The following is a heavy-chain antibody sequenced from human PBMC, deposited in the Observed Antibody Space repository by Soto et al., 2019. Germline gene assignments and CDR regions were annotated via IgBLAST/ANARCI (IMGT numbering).Heavy chain of an antibody. D-gene: IGHD3-22*01. Sequence: GGSLRLSCAASGFTFSSYSMNWVRQAPGKGLEWVSYISSSSSTIYYADSVKGRFTISRDNAKNSLYLQMNSLRDEDTAMYYCTTDSYITTITVRFDYWGHGTLVTVSS. CDR2: ISSSSSTI. CDR1: GFTFSSYS. J-gene: IGHJ4*01. CDR3: TTDSYITTITVRFDY. V-gene: IGHV3-48*02.